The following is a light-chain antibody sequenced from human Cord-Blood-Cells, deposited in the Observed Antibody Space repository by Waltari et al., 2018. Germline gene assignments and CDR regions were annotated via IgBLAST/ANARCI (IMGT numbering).Light chain of an antibody. CDR2: EVS. CDR1: SSAVGGFNY. V-gene: IGLV2-14*01. CDR3: SSYTSSSTLVV. J-gene: IGLJ2*01. Sequence: QSALTQPASVSGSPGQSRTISCTGTSSAVGGFNYVSWYQQHSGKAPKLMIYEVSNRPAGVSSRFSGSKSGNTASLTISGLQAEDEADYYCSSYTSSSTLVVFGGGTKLTVL.